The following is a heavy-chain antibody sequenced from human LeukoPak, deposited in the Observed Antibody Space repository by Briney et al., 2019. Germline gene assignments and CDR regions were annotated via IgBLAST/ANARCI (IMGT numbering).Heavy chain of an antibody. CDR2: GGNSGGT. V-gene: IGHV4-34*01. Sequence: SETLSLTCAVYGGSLNGYYWSWIRQPPGKGLEWIGEGGNSGGTKFNPSLKSRVTVSADTSKNQFSLKLSSVTAADTAVYYCAKNGQSGFSFDPWGQGTLVTVSS. CDR3: AKNGQSGFSFDP. D-gene: IGHD1-26*01. CDR1: GGSLNGYY. J-gene: IGHJ5*02.